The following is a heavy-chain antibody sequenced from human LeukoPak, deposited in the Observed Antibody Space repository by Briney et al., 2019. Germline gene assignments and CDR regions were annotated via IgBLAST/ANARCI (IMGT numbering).Heavy chain of an antibody. CDR2: IKSKTDGGTT. CDR3: TRTEYYYDSSGYGDHFDY. D-gene: IGHD3-22*01. CDR1: GFTFSNAW. J-gene: IGHJ4*02. V-gene: IGHV3-15*01. Sequence: PGGSVRLSCAASGFTFSNAWMSWVRQAPGKGLEWVGRIKSKTDGGTTDYAAPVKGRFTISRDDSKNTLYLQMNSLKTEDTAVYYCTRTEYYYDSSGYGDHFDYRGPGTLGTVSS.